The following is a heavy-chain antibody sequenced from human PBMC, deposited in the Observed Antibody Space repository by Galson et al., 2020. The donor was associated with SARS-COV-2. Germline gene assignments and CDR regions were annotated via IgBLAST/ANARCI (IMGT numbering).Heavy chain of an antibody. CDR3: AKEGTPWGYCSTTSCYPLDY. CDR2: ISYDGTKQ. J-gene: IGHJ4*02. D-gene: IGHD2-2*01. Sequence: GGSLRLSCAASGFTFSSYGMHWVRQAPGKGLEWVAVISYDGTKQHYADSVKGQFTISRDNSKNTLYLQMNSLGRDDSAIYYCAKEGTPWGYCSTTSCYPLDYWGQGTLVTVSS. CDR1: GFTFSSYG. V-gene: IGHV3-30*18.